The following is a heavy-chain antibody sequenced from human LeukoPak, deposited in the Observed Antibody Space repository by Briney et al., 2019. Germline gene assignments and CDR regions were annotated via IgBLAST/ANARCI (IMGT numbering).Heavy chain of an antibody. CDR3: ARANDFATY. CDR2: ISSGGDYT. CDR1: GFTFSNYY. J-gene: IGHJ4*02. D-gene: IGHD2-21*02. Sequence: GSLRLSCAGSGFTFSNYYMTWIRQAPGKGLEWLSYISSGGDYTDYADSVKGRFTISRDNAKNSLYLQMNSLRDEDTAVYYCARANDFATYWGQGTLVTVSS. V-gene: IGHV3-11*06.